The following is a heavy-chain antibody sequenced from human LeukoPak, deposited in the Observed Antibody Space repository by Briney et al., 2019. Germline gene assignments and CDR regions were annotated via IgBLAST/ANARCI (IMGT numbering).Heavy chain of an antibody. CDR2: IRYDGSNK. J-gene: IGHJ4*02. CDR3: AKLVVVHAAIVRGDY. Sequence: GGSLRLSCAASGFTFSSYGMHWVRQAPGKGLEWVAFIRYDGSNKYYADSVKGRFTISRDNSKNTVYLQMNSLRAEDAVVYYSAKLVVVHAAIVRGDYWGQGTLVTVSS. CDR1: GFTFSSYG. V-gene: IGHV3-30*02. D-gene: IGHD2-2*01.